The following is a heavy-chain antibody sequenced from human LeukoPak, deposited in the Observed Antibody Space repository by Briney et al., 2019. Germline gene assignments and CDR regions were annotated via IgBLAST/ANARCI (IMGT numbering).Heavy chain of an antibody. J-gene: IGHJ6*02. CDR2: INPNSGGT. D-gene: IGHD3-10*01. CDR1: GYTFTGYY. CDR3: ARVLVRYYGSGSSSGYYYYYGMDV. V-gene: IGHV1-2*02. Sequence: ASVKVSCKASGYTFTGYYMHWVRQAPGQGLEWMGWINPNSGGTNYAQKFQGRVTMTRDTSISTAYMELSRLRSGDTAVYYCARVLVRYYGSGSSSGYYYYYGMDVWGQGTTVTVSS.